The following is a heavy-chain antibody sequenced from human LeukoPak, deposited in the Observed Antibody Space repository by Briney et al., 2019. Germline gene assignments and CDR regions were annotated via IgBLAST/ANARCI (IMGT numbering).Heavy chain of an antibody. CDR2: IWYDGSNK. D-gene: IGHD1-1*01. J-gene: IGHJ6*02. CDR3: AREGLTTMSHSYYGLDV. Sequence: PGGSLRLSCAASGFTFSSYGMHWVRQAPGKGLEWVAVIWYDGSNKYYADSVKGRFTISRDNSKNTLYLQMNSLRAEDTAVYYCAREGLTTMSHSYYGLDVWGQGTTVTVSS. CDR1: GFTFSSYG. V-gene: IGHV3-33*01.